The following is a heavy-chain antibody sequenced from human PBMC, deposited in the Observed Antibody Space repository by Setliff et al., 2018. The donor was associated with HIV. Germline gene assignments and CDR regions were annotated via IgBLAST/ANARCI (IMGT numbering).Heavy chain of an antibody. J-gene: IGHJ4*02. V-gene: IGHV3-30*04. CDR3: AKEFPAGYYYDSSGGVLDY. D-gene: IGHD3-22*01. CDR1: GFTFTNYA. CDR2: ISNDGNHK. Sequence: GGSLRLSCAASGFTFTNYAMHWVRQAPGKGLEWVAVISNDGNHKYYVDSVKGRFTVSRDKSKNTLYLQINSMRDEDTAVYYCAKEFPAGYYYDSSGGVLDYWGQGTLVTVSS.